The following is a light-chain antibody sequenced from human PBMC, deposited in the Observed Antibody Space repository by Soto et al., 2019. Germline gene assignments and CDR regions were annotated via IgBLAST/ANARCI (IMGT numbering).Light chain of an antibody. CDR1: SSDVGGYNF. CDR3: YSYRGYYTRV. V-gene: IGLV2-14*01. Sequence: QYGLTQPASVRGSTGQTITISCTGTSSDVGGYNFVSWYQQHPGRAPKLLIYEVSRRPSGVSNRFSGSKSGDTASLTISGLQAEDEADYYCYSYRGYYTRVFGTGTKV. J-gene: IGLJ1*01. CDR2: EVS.